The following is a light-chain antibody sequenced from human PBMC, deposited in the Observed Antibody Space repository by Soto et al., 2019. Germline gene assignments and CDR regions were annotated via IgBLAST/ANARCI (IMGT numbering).Light chain of an antibody. CDR2: AAS. Sequence: DIQLTQSPSFLSASVGDRVTITCRASQGISSYVAWYQQKPGKVPKALIYAASTLQSGVPSRFSGSGSGTEFPLTISSLQPEDFATYYCQQLNSYPYTFGQGTKLEIK. V-gene: IGKV1-9*01. CDR1: QGISSY. CDR3: QQLNSYPYT. J-gene: IGKJ2*01.